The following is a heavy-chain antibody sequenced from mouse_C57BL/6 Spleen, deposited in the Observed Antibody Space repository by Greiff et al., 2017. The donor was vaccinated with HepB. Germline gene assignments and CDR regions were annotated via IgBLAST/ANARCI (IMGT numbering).Heavy chain of an antibody. CDR1: GYTFTDYY. CDR2: INPNNGGT. J-gene: IGHJ4*01. CDR3: ARRGGRGAMDY. Sequence: EVQLQQSGPELVKPGASVKISCKASGYTFTDYYMNWVKQSHGKSLEWIGDINPNNGGTSYNQKFKGKATLTVDKSSSTAYMELRSLTSEDSAVYYCARRGGRGAMDYWGQGTSVTVSS. D-gene: IGHD3-3*01. V-gene: IGHV1-26*01.